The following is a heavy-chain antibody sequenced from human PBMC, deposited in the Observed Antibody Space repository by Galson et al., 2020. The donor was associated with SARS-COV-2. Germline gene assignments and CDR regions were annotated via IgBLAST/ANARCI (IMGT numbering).Heavy chain of an antibody. Sequence: GGSLRLSCAASGFTFGCSAMHWVRQAPGKGLEWLAIISYNGTTKYNSESVKGRLTISRDISKNTLYLQMNSLRPEDTAVYYCARETDDHTSSWFDSWGQGTLVTVSS. CDR1: GFTFGCSA. V-gene: IGHV3-30*04. CDR2: ISYNGTTK. D-gene: IGHD6-13*01. J-gene: IGHJ5*01. CDR3: ARETDDHTSSWFDS.